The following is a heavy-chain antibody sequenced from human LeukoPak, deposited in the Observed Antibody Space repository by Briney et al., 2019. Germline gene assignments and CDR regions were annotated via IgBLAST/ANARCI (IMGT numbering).Heavy chain of an antibody. CDR1: GFTFSTYA. J-gene: IGHJ4*02. CDR2: ISASGGST. CDR3: ARAGIWFGELSTPSFDY. Sequence: PGGSLRLSCAASGFTFSTYAMSWVRQAPGKGLEWVSVISASGGSTYYADSVKGRFTISRDNSKNTLYLQMNSLRAEDTAVYYCARAGIWFGELSTPSFDYWGQGTLVTVSS. D-gene: IGHD3-10*01. V-gene: IGHV3-23*01.